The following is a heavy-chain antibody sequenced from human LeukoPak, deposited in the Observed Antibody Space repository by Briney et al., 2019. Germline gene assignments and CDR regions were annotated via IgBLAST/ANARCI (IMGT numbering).Heavy chain of an antibody. CDR1: GFTISNYW. V-gene: IGHV3-74*01. Sequence: GGSLRLSCAASGFTISNYWMHWVRQAPGKGLVWVSRIYSDGSGIAYADSVKSRFTISRDNAKNTLYLQMNSLRAEDTAVYYCARDAYRSSGNWFDPWGQGTLVTVSS. J-gene: IGHJ5*02. CDR3: ARDAYRSSGNWFDP. CDR2: IYSDGSGI. D-gene: IGHD6-19*01.